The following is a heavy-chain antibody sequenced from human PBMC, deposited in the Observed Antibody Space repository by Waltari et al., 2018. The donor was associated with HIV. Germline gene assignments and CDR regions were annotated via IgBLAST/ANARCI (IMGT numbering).Heavy chain of an antibody. D-gene: IGHD3-22*01. CDR1: GFTFSSYW. CDR3: ARDIDSSGYYFLDY. CDR2: INSDGSST. Sequence: EVQLVESGGGLVQPGGSLRLSCAASGFTFSSYWIHWGRQAPGKGLVWVSRINSDGSSTNYADSVKGRFTISRDNAKNTLYLQMNSLRAEDTAVYYCARDIDSSGYYFLDYWGQGTLVTVSS. J-gene: IGHJ4*02. V-gene: IGHV3-74*01.